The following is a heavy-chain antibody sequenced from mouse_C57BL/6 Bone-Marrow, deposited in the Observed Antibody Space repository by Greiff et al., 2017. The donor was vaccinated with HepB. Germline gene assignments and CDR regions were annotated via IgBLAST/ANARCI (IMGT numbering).Heavy chain of an antibody. J-gene: IGHJ4*01. CDR2: ISSGSSTI. V-gene: IGHV5-17*01. Sequence: EVKLMESGGGLVKPGGSLKLSCAASGFTFSDYGMHWVRQAPEKGLEWVAYISSGSSTIYYADTVKGRFTISRDNAKNTLFLQMTSLRSEDTAMYYCARTAYYSPYYAMDYWGQGTSVTVSS. CDR3: ARTAYYSPYYAMDY. CDR1: GFTFSDYG. D-gene: IGHD2-12*01.